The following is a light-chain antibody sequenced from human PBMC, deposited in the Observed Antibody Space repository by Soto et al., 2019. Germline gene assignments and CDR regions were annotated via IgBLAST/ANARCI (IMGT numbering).Light chain of an antibody. CDR3: QQRSDWPPT. Sequence: ETVLTQSPATLSLSPGERASLSCRASRSVSSYLAWYQQEPGQAPRLLIYDASNRASGIPARFSGSGSGTDFTLTISSLEPEDFAVYYCQQRSDWPPTFGGGTKV. V-gene: IGKV3-11*01. CDR1: RSVSSY. CDR2: DAS. J-gene: IGKJ4*01.